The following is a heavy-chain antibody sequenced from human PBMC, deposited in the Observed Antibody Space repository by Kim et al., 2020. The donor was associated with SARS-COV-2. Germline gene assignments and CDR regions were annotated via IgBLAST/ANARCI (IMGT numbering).Heavy chain of an antibody. CDR1: GLTFSRCS. D-gene: IGHD2-15*01. CDR3: ASWAGSCSGGTCFTGPFDY. Sequence: GGSLRLSCAASGLTFSRCSLNWVRQAPGKGLEWLSYICSSSDTVYYADSVKGRFTISRDNAKNSLFLQMDSLRAEDTAVYYCASWAGSCSGGTCFTGPFDYWFQGALVTVSS. CDR2: ICSSSDTV. J-gene: IGHJ4*01. V-gene: IGHV3-48*01.